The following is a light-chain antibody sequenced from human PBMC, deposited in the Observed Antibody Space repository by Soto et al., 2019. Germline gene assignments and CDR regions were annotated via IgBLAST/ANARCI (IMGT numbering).Light chain of an antibody. CDR2: VAS. CDR1: QSISSY. Sequence: DIQMTQSPSSLSASVGDRVTITCRASQSISSYLNWYQQKPGKAPKFLIYVASTLQSGVPSRFSGSGSGTDFTLXITSXXPEDFATXXXXQXYRSPYTFGQGTKLEIK. CDR3: XQXYRSPYT. V-gene: IGKV1-39*01. J-gene: IGKJ2*01.